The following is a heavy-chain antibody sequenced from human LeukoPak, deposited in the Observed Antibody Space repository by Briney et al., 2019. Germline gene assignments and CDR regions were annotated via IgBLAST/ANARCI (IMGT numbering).Heavy chain of an antibody. CDR3: AKDKEFGESNWYFDL. V-gene: IGHV3-9*01. D-gene: IGHD3-10*01. CDR2: ISWTSATI. Sequence: GRSLRLSCAASGFTFDDYAMHWVRHVPGKGLEWVSGISWTSATIGYADSVKGRFTISRDNAKSSLYLQMNSLRAEDTALYYCAKDKEFGESNWYFDLWGRGTLVTVSS. J-gene: IGHJ2*01. CDR1: GFTFDDYA.